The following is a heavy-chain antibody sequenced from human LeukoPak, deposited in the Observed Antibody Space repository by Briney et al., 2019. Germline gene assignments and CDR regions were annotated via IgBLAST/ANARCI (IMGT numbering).Heavy chain of an antibody. D-gene: IGHD2-2*01. CDR1: GFTFSSYW. Sequence: GGSLRLSCAASGFTFSSYWMRWVRQAPGKGLVWVSRINSDGSSTSYADSVKGRLTIPRDKAKNTLYLQMNSLRAEHTAVYYCAGGQLLNDGMDVWGQGTTVTVSS. V-gene: IGHV3-74*01. CDR3: AGGQLLNDGMDV. J-gene: IGHJ6*02. CDR2: INSDGSST.